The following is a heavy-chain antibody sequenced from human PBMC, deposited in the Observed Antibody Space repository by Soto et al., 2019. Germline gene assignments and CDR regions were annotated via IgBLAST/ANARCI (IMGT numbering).Heavy chain of an antibody. J-gene: IGHJ3*02. CDR2: INSDGSST. D-gene: IGHD4-17*01. CDR3: AREGTTVDAFDI. V-gene: IGHV3-74*01. CDR1: GFTFSSYW. Sequence: GGSLRLSCAASGFTFSSYWMHWVRQAPGKGLVWVSRINSDGSSTSYADSVKGRFTISRDNAKNTLYLQMNSLRAEDTAVYYCAREGTTVDAFDIWGQGTMVTVSS.